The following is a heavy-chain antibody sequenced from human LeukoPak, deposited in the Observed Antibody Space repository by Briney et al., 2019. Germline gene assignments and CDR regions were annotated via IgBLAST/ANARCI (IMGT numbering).Heavy chain of an antibody. Sequence: GESLKISCKGSGYSFVSYWIGWVRQMPGKGLEWMGIIFPGDSDTRYNPSFQGQVTISADKSTSTAYLQWSSLNASDTAVYYCARNFEYCGGDCYDYWGQGTLVTVSS. J-gene: IGHJ4*02. CDR3: ARNFEYCGGDCYDY. CDR1: GYSFVSYW. V-gene: IGHV5-51*01. CDR2: IFPGDSDT. D-gene: IGHD2-21*02.